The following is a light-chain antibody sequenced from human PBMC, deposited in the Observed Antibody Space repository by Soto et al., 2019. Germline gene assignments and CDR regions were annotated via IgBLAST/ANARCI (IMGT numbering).Light chain of an antibody. Sequence: DIQMTQSPSSLSASVGDRVTITCRASQSISSYLNWYQQKPGKAPKLLISAASSLKSGVPSRFSGSGSGADFTLTISSLQPEDFATYFCQQSYSTPTWTFGQGTRVEIK. CDR3: QQSYSTPTWT. J-gene: IGKJ1*01. V-gene: IGKV1-39*01. CDR2: AAS. CDR1: QSISSY.